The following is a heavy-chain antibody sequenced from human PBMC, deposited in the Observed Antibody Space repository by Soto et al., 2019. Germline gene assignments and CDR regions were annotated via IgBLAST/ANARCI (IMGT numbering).Heavy chain of an antibody. V-gene: IGHV4-4*02. CDR2: ISHSGST. J-gene: IGHJ4*02. Sequence: HVRLQESGPGLVTPSGTLSLTCTFSGGYISDRNWWSWVRQAPGKGLEWIGEISHSGSTNYNPSLKGRASTSLDKSKNQFSLKVTSVTAADTAVYFCSRRDDCSNGVCWMNYYDSWGLGILVTVSS. CDR1: GGYISDRNW. CDR3: SRRDDCSNGVCWMNYYDS. D-gene: IGHD2-8*01.